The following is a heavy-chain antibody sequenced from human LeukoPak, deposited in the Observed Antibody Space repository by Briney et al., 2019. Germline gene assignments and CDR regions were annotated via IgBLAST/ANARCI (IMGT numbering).Heavy chain of an antibody. Sequence: SETLSLTCAVYGGSFSGYYWSWNRQPPGKGLEWIGEINHSGSTNYNPSLKSRVTISVDTSKNQFSLKLSSVTAADTAVYYCARGRVGARPGELDYWGQGTLVTVSS. V-gene: IGHV4-34*01. CDR2: INHSGST. CDR3: ARGRVGARPGELDY. CDR1: GGSFSGYY. D-gene: IGHD1-26*01. J-gene: IGHJ4*02.